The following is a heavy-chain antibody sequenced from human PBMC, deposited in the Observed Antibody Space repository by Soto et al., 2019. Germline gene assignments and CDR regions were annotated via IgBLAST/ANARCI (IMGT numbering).Heavy chain of an antibody. CDR1: VFTFISYL. V-gene: IGHV3-7*01. CDR3: AREGRIAARLGYFDY. CDR2: IKQDGSEK. D-gene: IGHD6-6*01. Sequence: WGSLRLSCTASVFTFISYLMSWLRQAPGKGLEWVANIKQDGSEKYYVDSVKGRFTISRDNAKNSLYLQMNSLRAEDTAVYYCAREGRIAARLGYFDYWGQGTLVTVSS. J-gene: IGHJ4*02.